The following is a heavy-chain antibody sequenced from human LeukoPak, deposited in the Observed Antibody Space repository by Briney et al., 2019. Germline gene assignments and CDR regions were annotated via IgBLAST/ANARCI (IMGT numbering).Heavy chain of an antibody. CDR2: ISYDGSNK. D-gene: IGHD6-13*01. V-gene: IGHV3-30-3*01. CDR3: AREYSSSWFSLNYYGMDV. CDR1: GITFSSHA. Sequence: PGGSLRLSCSASGITFSSHAMHWVRQAPGKGLEWVAVISYDGSNKYYADSVKGRFTISRDNSKNTLYLQMNSLRAEDTAVYYCAREYSSSWFSLNYYGMDVWGQGTTVTVSS. J-gene: IGHJ6*02.